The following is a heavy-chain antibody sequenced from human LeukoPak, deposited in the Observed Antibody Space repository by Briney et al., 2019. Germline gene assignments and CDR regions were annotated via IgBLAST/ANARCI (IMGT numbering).Heavy chain of an antibody. CDR3: ARGDAGATSPFDY. V-gene: IGHV1-69*13. J-gene: IGHJ4*02. D-gene: IGHD1-26*01. Sequence: ASVKVSCKASGYTFTGYYMHWVRQAPGQGLEWMGGIIPIFGTANYAQKFQGRVTITADEFTSTAYMELSSLRSEDTAVYYCARGDAGATSPFDYWGQGTLVTVSS. CDR2: IIPIFGTA. CDR1: GYTFTGYY.